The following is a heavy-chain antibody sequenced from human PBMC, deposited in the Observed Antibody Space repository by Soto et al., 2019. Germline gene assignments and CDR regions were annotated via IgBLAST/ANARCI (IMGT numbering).Heavy chain of an antibody. CDR3: AKDGNWLDVYFDV. Sequence: GVLRLSCVASGIEFSNYAMSWVLHAPGKGLEWVSISSASGRSRYHADSVKGRFTISRDNSKNTLYLHMTNLRAEDTAVYYCAKDGNWLDVYFDVWGQGTPVSVSS. CDR1: GIEFSNYA. J-gene: IGHJ4*02. CDR2: SSASGRSR. V-gene: IGHV3-23*01. D-gene: IGHD6-19*01.